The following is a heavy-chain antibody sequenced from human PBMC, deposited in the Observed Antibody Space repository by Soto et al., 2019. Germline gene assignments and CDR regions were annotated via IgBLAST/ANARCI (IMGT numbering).Heavy chain of an antibody. D-gene: IGHD3-16*01. V-gene: IGHV4-4*08. J-gene: IGHJ5*02. CDR1: GASISSYY. CDR3: ANLPTWGAPTFAP. Sequence: SSETLSLTCTVSGASISSYYWSWIRQPPGKGLEWIAYIYNTGTTKYNPSLKSRVTISEDTSKNQFSLKLTSVTAADTAVYYCANLPTWGAPTFAPWGQGTLVTVSS. CDR2: IYNTGTT.